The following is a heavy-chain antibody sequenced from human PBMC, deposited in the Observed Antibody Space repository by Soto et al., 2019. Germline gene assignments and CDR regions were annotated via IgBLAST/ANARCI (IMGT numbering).Heavy chain of an antibody. D-gene: IGHD4-17*01. CDR3: ARDAPYGDYVRWFDP. Sequence: SETLSLTCTVSGGSISSGDYYWSWIRQPPGKGLEWIGYIYYSGSTYYNPSLKSRVTISVDTSKNQFSLKLSSVTAADTAVYYCARDAPYGDYVRWFDPWGQGTLVTVS. CDR2: IYYSGST. J-gene: IGHJ5*02. V-gene: IGHV4-30-4*01. CDR1: GGSISSGDYY.